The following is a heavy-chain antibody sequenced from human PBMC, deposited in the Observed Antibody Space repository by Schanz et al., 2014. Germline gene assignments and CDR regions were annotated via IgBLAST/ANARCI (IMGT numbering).Heavy chain of an antibody. V-gene: IGHV3-11*01. CDR1: GFSFSDSF. CDR3: ARNRGSGGQNWYFDL. D-gene: IGHD1-26*01. CDR2: MSHSGGVI. J-gene: IGHJ2*01. Sequence: QMQLVESGGGLVKPGGSLRLSCVASGFSFSDSFMSWIRQTPEKGLEWIAFMSHSGGVIYYAESVRGRFFISRDNAKNSLYLQMKSLRVDDTAVYYCARNRGSGGQNWYFDLWGRGTLVTVSS.